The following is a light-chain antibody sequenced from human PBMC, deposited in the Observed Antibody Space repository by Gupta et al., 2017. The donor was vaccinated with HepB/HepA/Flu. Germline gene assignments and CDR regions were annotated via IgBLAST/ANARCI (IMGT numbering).Light chain of an antibody. CDR2: ETA. V-gene: IGKV3-11*01. CDR3: QQRYK. Sequence: EIVLTQSPDPLFLSPGERATFSCRASQSVTNSLKRNQQKPGQAPRLDIQETANRATGVAGRFSGSGSGTDFARTSSSLEPGDFAGYYGQQRYKFGQGTRMDI. CDR1: QSVTNS. J-gene: IGKJ5*01.